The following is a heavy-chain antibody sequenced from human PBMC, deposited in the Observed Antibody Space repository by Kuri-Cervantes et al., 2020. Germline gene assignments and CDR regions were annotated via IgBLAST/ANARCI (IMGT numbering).Heavy chain of an antibody. CDR1: GGSISSSSYY. CDR3: ARYGGNSISGWFDP. V-gene: IGHV4-39*07. CDR2: IYYSGST. J-gene: IGHJ5*02. Sequence: SETLSLTCTVSGGSISSSSYYWGWIRQPPGKGLEWIGSIYYSGSTYYNPSLKSRVTISVDTSKNQFSLKLSSVTAADTAVYYCARYGGNSISGWFDPWGQGTLVTVSS. D-gene: IGHD4-23*01.